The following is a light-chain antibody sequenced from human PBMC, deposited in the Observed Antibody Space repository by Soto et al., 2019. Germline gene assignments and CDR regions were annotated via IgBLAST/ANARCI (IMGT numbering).Light chain of an antibody. CDR2: DNS. CDR3: QSYDSSLSGSEV. V-gene: IGLV1-40*01. Sequence: QSVLTQPPSVSGAPGQRVTISCTGSSSNIGAGYDVHWYQQLPGTAPKLLIYDNSNRPSGVPDRFSGSKSGTSASLAITGLQAEDEADYYYQSYDSSLSGSEVFGGETKLTVL. CDR1: SSNIGAGYD. J-gene: IGLJ3*02.